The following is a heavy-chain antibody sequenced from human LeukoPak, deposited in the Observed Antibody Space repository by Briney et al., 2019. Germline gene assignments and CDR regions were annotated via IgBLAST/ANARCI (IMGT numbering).Heavy chain of an antibody. CDR1: GFTFRSYA. Sequence: GGSLRLSCAAPGFTFRSYAMHWVRQAPGKGLEWVAVISYDGSNKYFGDSVKGRFTISRDNSKNTLYLQMDSLRAEDTAIYYCTKAVTSDYDALYYNSYMDVWGKGTTVTVSS. D-gene: IGHD3-10*01. CDR2: ISYDGSNK. CDR3: TKAVTSDYDALYYNSYMDV. J-gene: IGHJ6*03. V-gene: IGHV3-30*18.